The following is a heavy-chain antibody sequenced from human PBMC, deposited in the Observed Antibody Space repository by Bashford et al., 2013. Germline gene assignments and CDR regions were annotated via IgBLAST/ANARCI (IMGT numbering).Heavy chain of an antibody. V-gene: IGHV2-70*12. D-gene: IGHD3-9*01. CDR2: IDWDDDK. Sequence: SGPTLVKPTQTLTLTCTFSGFSVSTSGVGVAWVRQPPGKALEWLARIDWDDDKYYSTSLKTRLTISKDTSKNQVVLTMTNMDPVDTATYYCAHRSNDWGGCFDHWGQGARVTVSS. J-gene: IGHJ4*02. CDR3: AHRSNDWGGCFDH. CDR1: GFSVSTSGVG.